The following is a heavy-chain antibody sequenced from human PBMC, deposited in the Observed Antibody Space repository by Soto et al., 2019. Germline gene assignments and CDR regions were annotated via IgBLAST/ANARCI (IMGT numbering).Heavy chain of an antibody. Sequence: TLSLTCTVSGGSISGYYWSWIRQPPGKGLEWIGYIYYSGSTNYNPSLKSRVSMSVDTSKNQFSLRLISVTAADTAKYFCAREGNLGRWLQPLDFWGQGTLVTVSS. J-gene: IGHJ4*02. CDR2: IYYSGST. D-gene: IGHD5-12*01. CDR3: AREGNLGRWLQPLDF. CDR1: GGSISGYY. V-gene: IGHV4-59*01.